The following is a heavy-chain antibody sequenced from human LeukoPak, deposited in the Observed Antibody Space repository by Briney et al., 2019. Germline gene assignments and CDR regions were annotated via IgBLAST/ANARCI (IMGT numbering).Heavy chain of an antibody. V-gene: IGHV1-69*05. J-gene: IGHJ4*02. CDR2: IIPIFGTA. Sequence: SSVKVSCKASGGTFSSYAISWVRQAPGQGLEWMGGIIPIFGTANYAQKFQGRVTITTDESTSTAYMELSSLRSEDTAVYYCAGGDHYDSSGYWVPFDYWGQGTLVAGSS. CDR3: AGGDHYDSSGYWVPFDY. D-gene: IGHD3-22*01. CDR1: GGTFSSYA.